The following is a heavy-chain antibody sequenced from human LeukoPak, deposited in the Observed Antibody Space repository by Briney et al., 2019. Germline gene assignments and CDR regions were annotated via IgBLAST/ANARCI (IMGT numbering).Heavy chain of an antibody. CDR2: ISSSSSYI. CDR3: AREGYCSSTSCYSAY. Sequence: PGGSLRPSCAASGFTFSSYSMNWVRQAPGKGLEWVSSISSSSSYIYYAGSVKGRFTISRDNAKNSLYLQMNSLRAEDTAVYYCAREGYCSSTSCYSAYWGQGTLVTVSS. J-gene: IGHJ4*02. CDR1: GFTFSSYS. V-gene: IGHV3-21*01. D-gene: IGHD2-2*01.